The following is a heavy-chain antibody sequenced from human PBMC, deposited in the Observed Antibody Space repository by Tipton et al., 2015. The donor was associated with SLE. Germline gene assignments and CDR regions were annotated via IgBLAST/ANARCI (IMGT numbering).Heavy chain of an antibody. Sequence: TLSLTCTVSGGSIIDYYWSWVWQPPGKGLEWLGYISDAGSTNYSPSLRSRVTISVDPSKNHFSLTLTSVTAADTAVYYCARSGSASPYTWFDPWGQGALVAVSS. V-gene: IGHV4-59*08. D-gene: IGHD2-2*02. J-gene: IGHJ5*02. CDR1: GGSIIDYY. CDR3: ARSGSASPYTWFDP. CDR2: ISDAGST.